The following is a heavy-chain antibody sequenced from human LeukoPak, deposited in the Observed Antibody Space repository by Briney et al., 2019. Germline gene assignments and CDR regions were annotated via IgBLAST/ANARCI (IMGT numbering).Heavy chain of an antibody. CDR2: INHSGST. CDR3: ARVGVGYSAEYIRNYYYYGMDV. D-gene: IGHD2/OR15-2a*01. Sequence: SETLSLTCAVYGGSFSGYYWSWIRQPPGKGLEWLGEINHSGSTNYNPSLKSRVTISVDTSKNQFSLKLSSVTAADTAVYYCARVGVGYSAEYIRNYYYYGMDVWGQGTTVTVSS. CDR1: GGSFSGYY. J-gene: IGHJ6*02. V-gene: IGHV4-34*01.